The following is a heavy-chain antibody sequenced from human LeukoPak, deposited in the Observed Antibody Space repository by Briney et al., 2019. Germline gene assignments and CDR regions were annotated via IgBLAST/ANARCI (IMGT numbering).Heavy chain of an antibody. CDR3: ARGVPRPFDY. V-gene: IGHV3-21*01. CDR2: ISSSSSYI. Sequence: PGGSLTLSCPACGLCFSRYSLMWVGQAPAMGLEWVSSISSSSSYIYYADSVKGRFTISRDNAKNSLYLQMNSLRAEDTAVYYCARGVPRPFDYWGQGTLVTVSS. J-gene: IGHJ4*02. CDR1: GLCFSRYS.